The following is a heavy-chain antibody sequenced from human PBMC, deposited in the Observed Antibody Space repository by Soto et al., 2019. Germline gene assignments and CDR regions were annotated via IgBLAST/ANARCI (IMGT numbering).Heavy chain of an antibody. CDR1: GYSFASYW. Sequence: PGPDVKISCDGSGYSFASYWIGWEGQMPGKDLEWMGIIYPGDSDTRYSPSFQGQVTISADKSLRTAYLQWTSLKASDTALYYCARTRSFTLGFYYDGMDVWGKRTTVIVAS. V-gene: IGHV5-51*01. CDR3: ARTRSFTLGFYYDGMDV. D-gene: IGHD6-6*01. CDR2: IYPGDSDT. J-gene: IGHJ6*04.